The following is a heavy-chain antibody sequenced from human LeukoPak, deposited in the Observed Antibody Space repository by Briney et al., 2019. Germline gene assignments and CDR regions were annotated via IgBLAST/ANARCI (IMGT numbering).Heavy chain of an antibody. CDR1: GYIFTSYY. CDR3: ARDPCGGDCHFDN. CDR2: INPSGGST. D-gene: IGHD2-21*02. V-gene: IGHV1-46*01. Sequence: ASVKLSCKASGYIFTSYYMHWVRQAPGQGPECMGKINPSGGSTSYAQKFQGRVTMTRDTSTSTVYMELSSLTSEDTAVYYCARDPCGGDCHFDNWGQGALVTVSS. J-gene: IGHJ4*02.